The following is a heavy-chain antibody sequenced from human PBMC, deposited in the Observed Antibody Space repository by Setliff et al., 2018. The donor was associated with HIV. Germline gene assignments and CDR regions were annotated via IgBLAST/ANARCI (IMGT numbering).Heavy chain of an antibody. J-gene: IGHJ4*02. CDR2: IYYNGSA. Sequence: SETLSLTCIVSGASINSHYWYWIRQPPGKGLEWIGHIYYNGSANYNPSLKSRVTISVDTSKNQISLKLTSVTAADTAVDFCARDRAVADDFDCWGQGTLVTVSS. CDR1: GASINSHY. V-gene: IGHV4-59*11. D-gene: IGHD6-19*01. CDR3: ARDRAVADDFDC.